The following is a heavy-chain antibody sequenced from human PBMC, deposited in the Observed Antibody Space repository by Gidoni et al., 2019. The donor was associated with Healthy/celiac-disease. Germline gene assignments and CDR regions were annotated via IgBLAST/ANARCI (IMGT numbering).Heavy chain of an antibody. D-gene: IGHD6-6*01. V-gene: IGHV1-69*01. Sequence: QVQLVHSGAEVKQTGSSVKVSCKASRRTFSSYDISWVRQAPGQGLEWMGGIIPIFGTANHAQKFQGRVTITADESTSTAYMELSSLRSEDTAVYYCARDEYGSSSWVYWGQGTLVTVSS. CDR3: ARDEYGSSSWVY. J-gene: IGHJ4*02. CDR2: IIPIFGTA. CDR1: RRTFSSYD.